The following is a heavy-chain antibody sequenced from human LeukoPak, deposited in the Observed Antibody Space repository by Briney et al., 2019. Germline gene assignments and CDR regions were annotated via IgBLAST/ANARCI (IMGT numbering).Heavy chain of an antibody. CDR2: IYYSGST. Sequence: SETLSLTCTVSGGSISSYYWSWIRQPPGKGLEWIGYIYYSGSTNYNPSLKSRVTISVDTSKNQFSLKLSSVTAADTAVYYCARSVLYGDYGASDIWGQGTMVTVSS. V-gene: IGHV4-59*01. D-gene: IGHD4-17*01. J-gene: IGHJ3*02. CDR3: ARSVLYGDYGASDI. CDR1: GGSISSYY.